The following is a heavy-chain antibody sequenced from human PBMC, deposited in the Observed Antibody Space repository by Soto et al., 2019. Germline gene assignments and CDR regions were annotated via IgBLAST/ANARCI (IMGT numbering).Heavy chain of an antibody. D-gene: IGHD6-19*01. CDR3: ARDSSPSASGYFAY. Sequence: QVQLVQSGAEVKKPGASVKVSCKATGYTFNSYGFGWVRQAPGQGLEWRGWISAYNGKTNYAQRLQGRVTMTTHTSTSTAYMEVRSLGSHDTAVYYCARDSSPSASGYFAYWGQGTLVTVSS. CDR2: ISAYNGKT. J-gene: IGHJ4*01. V-gene: IGHV1-18*01. CDR1: GYTFNSYG.